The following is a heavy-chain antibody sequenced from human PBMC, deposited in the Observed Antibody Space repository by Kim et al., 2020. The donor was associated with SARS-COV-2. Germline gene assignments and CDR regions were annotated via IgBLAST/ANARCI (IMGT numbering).Heavy chain of an antibody. CDR2: ISGSGSII. Sequence: GGSLRLSCAASGFTLVSYSMNWVRQAPGKGLEWLSYISGSGSIIYYADSVKGRFTISRDNAKNSLYLQMNSLRAEDTAVYFCARDRGVPWYFAYWGQGIL. V-gene: IGHV3-48*04. J-gene: IGHJ4*02. D-gene: IGHD3-10*01. CDR3: ARDRGVPWYFAY. CDR1: GFTLVSYS.